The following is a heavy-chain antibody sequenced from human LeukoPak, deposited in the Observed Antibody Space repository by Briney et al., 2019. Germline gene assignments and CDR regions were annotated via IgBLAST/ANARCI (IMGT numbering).Heavy chain of an antibody. CDR3: ARTAGIDYRTAIYAFDI. V-gene: IGHV1-8*03. J-gene: IGHJ3*02. CDR1: GYTFTSYD. Sequence: VASVKVSCKASGYTFTSYDINWVRQATGQGLEWMGWMNPNSGNTGYAQKFQGRVTITRNTSISTAYMELSSLRSEDTAVYYCARTAGIDYRTAIYAFDIWGQGTTVTVSS. CDR2: MNPNSGNT. D-gene: IGHD4-11*01.